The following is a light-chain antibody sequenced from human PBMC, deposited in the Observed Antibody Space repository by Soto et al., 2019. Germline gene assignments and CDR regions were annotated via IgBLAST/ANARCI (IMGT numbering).Light chain of an antibody. Sequence: DIQMTQSPSTLSASVGDRVTITCRASQRISYCLAWYQQKPGEAPKLLIYDASSLESGVPSRFSGSGYGTEFTITISSLQPDDFATYYCQQYYSFRLTFCGGTQVEIK. CDR3: QQYYSFRLT. CDR1: QRISYC. J-gene: IGKJ4*01. V-gene: IGKV1-5*01. CDR2: DAS.